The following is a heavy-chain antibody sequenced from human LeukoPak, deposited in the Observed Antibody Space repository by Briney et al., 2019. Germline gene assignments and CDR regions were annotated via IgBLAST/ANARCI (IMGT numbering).Heavy chain of an antibody. CDR3: TRAVRNQLLSEY. CDR1: GYTFSNYD. J-gene: IGHJ4*02. D-gene: IGHD2-2*01. Sequence: ASVKVSCKASGYTFSNYDVTWVRQAPGQGLEYMGWMNPNSGNTGFAQKFWGRVTMTSDASTTSAFMELMRLTSEDTAVYYCTRAVRNQLLSEYWGQGTRITVSS. CDR2: MNPNSGNT. V-gene: IGHV1-8*01.